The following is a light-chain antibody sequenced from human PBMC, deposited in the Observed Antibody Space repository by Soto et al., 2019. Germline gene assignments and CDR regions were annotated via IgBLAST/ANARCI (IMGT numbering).Light chain of an antibody. J-gene: IGKJ4*01. CDR1: QSVSSTF. CDR2: DAS. Sequence: EIVLTQSPGTLSLSPGDRATLSCRASQSVSSTFLAWYQQKPGQAPRLLIYDASNRATGIPARFSGSGSGTDFTLTISSLEPEDFAVYYCQQRSNWPLTFGGGTKV. CDR3: QQRSNWPLT. V-gene: IGKV3-11*01.